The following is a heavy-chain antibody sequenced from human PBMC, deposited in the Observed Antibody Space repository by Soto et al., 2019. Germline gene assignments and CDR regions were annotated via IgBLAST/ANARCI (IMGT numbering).Heavy chain of an antibody. CDR1: GFSFSNYG. D-gene: IGHD5-12*01. V-gene: IGHV3-23*01. CDR3: TKDAEAYEFACDK. CDR2: ITKTGRST. Sequence: EVQLLESGGGLVQPGGSLRLSCATSGFSFSNYGMNWVRQAPGKGLEWVSGITKTGRSTFIADSVRGRFTISRDNLKNIMYLQMNSLRVDDTALYYCTKDAEAYEFACDKWGQGTMVTVTS. J-gene: IGHJ3*02.